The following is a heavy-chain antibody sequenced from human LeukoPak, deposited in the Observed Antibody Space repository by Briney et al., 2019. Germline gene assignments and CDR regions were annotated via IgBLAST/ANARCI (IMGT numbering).Heavy chain of an antibody. V-gene: IGHV3-23*01. J-gene: IGHJ3*02. CDR2: ISGCGGSI. D-gene: IGHD3-16*02. Sequence: GGSLRLFCAASGFTFSSYAMSWVREAPGKGLEWVLDISGCGGSIYYAVSVKGRFTIYRDNYKLTLYLNMNRLRADDSAVYYCAKDLCSSDYIWERYREGYAFYIWGQGTIVTVSS. CDR3: AKDLCSSDYIWERYREGYAFYI. CDR1: GFTFSSYA.